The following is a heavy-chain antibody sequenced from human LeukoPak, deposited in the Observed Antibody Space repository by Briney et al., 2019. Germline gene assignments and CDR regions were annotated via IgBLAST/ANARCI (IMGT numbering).Heavy chain of an antibody. Sequence: SETLSLTCTVSGYSISSGYYWGWIRPPPGKGLEWIGIIYHSGSTYYNPSLKSRVTISVDTSKNQFSLKLSSVTAPHTAVYYCARQSVLMVYAKHIDYWGQGTLVTVSS. CDR3: ARQSVLMVYAKHIDY. CDR1: GYSISSGYY. J-gene: IGHJ4*02. CDR2: IYHSGST. D-gene: IGHD2-8*01. V-gene: IGHV4-38-2*02.